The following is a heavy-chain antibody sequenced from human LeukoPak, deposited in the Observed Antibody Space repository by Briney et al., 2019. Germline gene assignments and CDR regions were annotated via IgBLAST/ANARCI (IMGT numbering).Heavy chain of an antibody. D-gene: IGHD6-13*01. CDR2: TYYRSKWYS. CDR1: GDSVSSNSAA. J-gene: IGHJ6*02. V-gene: IGHV6-1*01. Sequence: SQTLSLTCAISGDSVSSNSAAWNWIRQSSSRGLEWLGRTYYRSKWYSDYAVSVKSRITINPGTSKNQFSLQLNSVTPEDTAVYYCARVGYSSSGIQTPYYYYGMDVWGQGTTVTVSS. CDR3: ARVGYSSSGIQTPYYYYGMDV.